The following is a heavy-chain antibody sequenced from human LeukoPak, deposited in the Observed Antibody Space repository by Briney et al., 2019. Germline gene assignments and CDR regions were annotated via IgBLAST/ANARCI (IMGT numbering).Heavy chain of an antibody. J-gene: IGHJ3*01. D-gene: IGHD3-22*01. CDR2: IQYDGSNK. CDR3: AKDAKIVVVGTAFDV. Sequence: GGSLRLSCAASGFSFSTYGMHWLRQAPGKGLEWVAFIQYDGSNKYYVDSVKGRFTISRDNSKNTLYLQMSSLTAEDTAVYYCAKDAKIVVVGTAFDVWGQGTMVTVSS. CDR1: GFSFSTYG. V-gene: IGHV3-30*02.